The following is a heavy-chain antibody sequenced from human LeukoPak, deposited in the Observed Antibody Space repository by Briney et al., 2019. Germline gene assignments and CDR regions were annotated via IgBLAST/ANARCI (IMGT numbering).Heavy chain of an antibody. D-gene: IGHD4-17*01. CDR3: ARYPSYGLYFDY. J-gene: IGHJ4*02. Sequence: GGSLRLSCAASGFSFSTYGMSWVRQAPGKGLEWVSAISGSGDSTFSADSVTGRFTISRDNSKNTLYLQMNSLRAEDTAVYYCARYPSYGLYFDYWGQGTLVTVSS. V-gene: IGHV3-23*01. CDR2: ISGSGDST. CDR1: GFSFSTYG.